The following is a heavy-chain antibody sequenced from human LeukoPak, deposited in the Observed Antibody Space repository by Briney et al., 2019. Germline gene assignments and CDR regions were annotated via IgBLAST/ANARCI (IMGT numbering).Heavy chain of an antibody. V-gene: IGHV3-23*01. CDR3: ASMYYYDSSGYAWD. Sequence: GGSLRLSCVVSGFTFSNFWMSWVRQAPGKGLEWVSGISGSGGSTYYADSVRGRFTMSRDNSKNTVYLQMNSLRADDTAVYYCASMYYYDSSGYAWDWGQGTLVTVSP. CDR1: GFTFSNFW. CDR2: ISGSGGST. D-gene: IGHD3-22*01. J-gene: IGHJ4*02.